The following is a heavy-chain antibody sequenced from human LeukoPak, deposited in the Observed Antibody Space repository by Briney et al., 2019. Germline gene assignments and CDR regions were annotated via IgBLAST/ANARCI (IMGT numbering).Heavy chain of an antibody. V-gene: IGHV3-30*04. CDR1: GFTFNSYA. Sequence: GGSLRLSCAASGFTFNSYAMHWVRQAPGKGLEWVAVISYDGSNKYYADSVKGRFTISRDNSKNTLYLQMNSLRAEDTAVYYCARDLMRVHDAFDIWGQGTRVTVSS. CDR2: ISYDGSNK. CDR3: ARDLMRVHDAFDI. J-gene: IGHJ3*02. D-gene: IGHD2-8*01.